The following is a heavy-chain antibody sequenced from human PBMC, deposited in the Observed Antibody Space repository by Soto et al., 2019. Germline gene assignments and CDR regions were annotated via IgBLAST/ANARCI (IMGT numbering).Heavy chain of an antibody. CDR3: ARGVSNSGAYYTGPSAYDI. V-gene: IGHV1-69*06. CDR1: GGTFNGYG. D-gene: IGHD3-10*01. CDR2: TVPVFDTA. J-gene: IGHJ3*02. Sequence: QVQLVQSGAVVKKPGSSVEVSCKASGGTFNGYGISWVRQSPGQGLEWMGGTVPVFDTAKYAPRFQGRVTITAAKSTSTAYMELSSVRSEDTAIYFCARGVSNSGAYYTGPSAYDIWGQGTLVIVSS.